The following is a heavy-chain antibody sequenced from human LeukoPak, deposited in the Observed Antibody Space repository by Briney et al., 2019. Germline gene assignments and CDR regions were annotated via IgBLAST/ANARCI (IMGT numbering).Heavy chain of an antibody. D-gene: IGHD5-18*01. V-gene: IGHV3-66*01. CDR2: IYSGGST. CDR1: GFTVSSNY. CDR3: ARRDVDTAMSYYYYYGMDV. J-gene: IGHJ6*02. Sequence: GGSLRLSCAASGFTVSSNYTSWVRQAPGKGLEWVSVIYSGGSTYYADSVKGRFTISRDNSKNTLYLQMNSLRAEDTAVYYCARRDVDTAMSYYYYYGMDVWGQGTTVTVSS.